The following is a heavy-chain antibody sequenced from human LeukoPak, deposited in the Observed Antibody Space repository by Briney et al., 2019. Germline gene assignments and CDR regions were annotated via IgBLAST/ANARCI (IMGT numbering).Heavy chain of an antibody. J-gene: IGHJ4*02. CDR3: ARGYSSGRIGY. CDR2: IYYDGST. V-gene: IGHV4-59*13. D-gene: IGHD6-19*01. Sequence: PSETLSLTCTVSGGSISDYYWSWIRQPPGKGLEWIAYIYYDGSTNYNPSLKSRVTISVDTSKNQFSLRLSSVTAADTAVYHCARGYSSGRIGYWGQGTLVTVSS. CDR1: GGSISDYY.